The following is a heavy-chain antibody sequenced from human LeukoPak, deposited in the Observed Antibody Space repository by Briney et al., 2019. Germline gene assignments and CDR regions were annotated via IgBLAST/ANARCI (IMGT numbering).Heavy chain of an antibody. D-gene: IGHD6-6*01. J-gene: IGHJ4*02. Sequence: PSQTLSLTCTVSGGSISSGSYYWSWIRQLAGKGLEWIGRIYTSGSTYYNPSLKSRVTISVDTSKNQFSLKLSSVTAADTAVYYCARGIAAPFDYWGQGTLVTVSS. CDR2: IYTSGST. V-gene: IGHV4-61*02. CDR1: GGSISSGSYY. CDR3: ARGIAAPFDY.